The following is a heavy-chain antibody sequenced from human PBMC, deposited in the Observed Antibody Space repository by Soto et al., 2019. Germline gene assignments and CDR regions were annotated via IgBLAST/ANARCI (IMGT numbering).Heavy chain of an antibody. CDR2: INAGNGNT. D-gene: IGHD3-3*01. J-gene: IGHJ4*02. Sequence: ASVKVSCKASGYTFTSYAMHWVRQAPGQRLEWMGWINAGNGNTKYSQKFQGRVTITRDTSASTAYMELSSLRSEDTAVYYCASQYDFWSGYYILDYWGQGTLVTVSS. V-gene: IGHV1-3*01. CDR3: ASQYDFWSGYYILDY. CDR1: GYTFTSYA.